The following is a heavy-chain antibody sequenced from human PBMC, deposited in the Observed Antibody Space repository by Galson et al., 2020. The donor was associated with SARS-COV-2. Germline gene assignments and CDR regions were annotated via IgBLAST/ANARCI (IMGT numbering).Heavy chain of an antibody. CDR1: GFTFSSYT. D-gene: IGHD1-26*01. CDR3: VTIVGAT. Sequence: GGSLRLSCAASGFTFSSYTMNWLRQAPGKGLEWVSYISGSSSNIDYADSVKGRFTISRDNAKNSLFLQMNSLRVEDTAVYYCVTIVGATWGQGTLVTVSS. CDR2: ISGSSSNI. V-gene: IGHV3-48*01. J-gene: IGHJ4*02.